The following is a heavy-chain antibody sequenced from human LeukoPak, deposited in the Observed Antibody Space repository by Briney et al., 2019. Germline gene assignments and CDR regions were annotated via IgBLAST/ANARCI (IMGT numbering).Heavy chain of an antibody. CDR2: IYHSGST. CDR3: ARTAGCGGYYDSRCYFDY. Sequence: SETLSLTCTVSGYSISSGYYWGWIRQPPGKGLEWIGSIYHSGSTYYNPSLKSRVTISVDTSKNQFSLKLSSVTAADTAVYYCARTAGCGGYYDSRCYFDYWGQGTLVTVSS. J-gene: IGHJ4*02. V-gene: IGHV4-38-2*02. CDR1: GYSISSGYY. D-gene: IGHD3-22*01.